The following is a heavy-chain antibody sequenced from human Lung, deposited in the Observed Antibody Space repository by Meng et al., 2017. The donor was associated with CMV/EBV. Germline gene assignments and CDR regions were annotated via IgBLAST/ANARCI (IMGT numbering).Heavy chain of an antibody. Sequence: SXTLSLXCTVPGGSISSYYWSWIRQPPGKGLEWIGYIYYSGSTNYNPSLKSRVTISVDTSKNQFSLKLSSVTAADTAVYYCARDSRSGLEYFQLWGQGTLVTVS. CDR1: GGSISSYY. CDR2: IYYSGST. V-gene: IGHV4-59*01. D-gene: IGHD1-14*01. J-gene: IGHJ1*01. CDR3: ARDSRSGLEYFQL.